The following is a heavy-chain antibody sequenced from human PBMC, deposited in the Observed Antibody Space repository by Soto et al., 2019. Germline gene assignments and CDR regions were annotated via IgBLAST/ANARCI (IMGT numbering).Heavy chain of an antibody. CDR3: ARGDSSSWYYHFDY. D-gene: IGHD6-13*01. J-gene: IGHJ4*02. V-gene: IGHV3-64*01. Sequence: EVQLVESGGGLVQPGGSLRLSCAASGFTFSSYAMHWVRQAPGKGLEYVSAISSNGGSTYYANSVKGRFTISRDNSKNTLYLQMGSLRAEDMAVYYCARGDSSSWYYHFDYWGQGTLLTLSS. CDR1: GFTFSSYA. CDR2: ISSNGGST.